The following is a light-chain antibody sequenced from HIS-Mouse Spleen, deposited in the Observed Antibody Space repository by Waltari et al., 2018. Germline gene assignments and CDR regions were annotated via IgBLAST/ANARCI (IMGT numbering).Light chain of an antibody. CDR2: KDS. J-gene: IGLJ3*02. CDR3: LSADSSGTWV. Sequence: SYELTQPPSVSVSLGQMARITCSGEALPKKYANWYQQKPGQFPVLVIYKDSERPSGITERFSGSSSGTIVTLTISGVQAEDAADYYCLSADSSGTWVFGGGTKLTVL. V-gene: IGLV3-16*01. CDR1: ALPKKY.